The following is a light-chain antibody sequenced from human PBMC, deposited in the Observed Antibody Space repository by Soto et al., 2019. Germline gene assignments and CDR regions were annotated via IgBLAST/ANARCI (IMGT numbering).Light chain of an antibody. Sequence: QSALTQPASVSGSPGQSITISCTGSSSDFGGYNYVSWYQHHPGKAPKLMIYEVTNRPSGVSHRFSGSKSGNTASLTISGLQTEDEADYYCASITRNTTSVFGTGTKVTVL. V-gene: IGLV2-14*01. J-gene: IGLJ1*01. CDR2: EVT. CDR1: SSDFGGYNY. CDR3: ASITRNTTSV.